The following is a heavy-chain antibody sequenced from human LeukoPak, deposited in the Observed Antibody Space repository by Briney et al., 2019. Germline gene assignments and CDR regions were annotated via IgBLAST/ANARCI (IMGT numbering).Heavy chain of an antibody. CDR1: GYSFTSYW. D-gene: IGHD6-13*01. J-gene: IGHJ4*02. CDR2: IDPSDSYT. CDR3: ARHYGAAGDFDY. V-gene: IGHV5-10-1*01. Sequence: GESLKISCKGSGYSFTSYWINWVRQMPGKGLEWMGRIDPSDSYTNYSPSFEGHVTISADKSISTAYLQWSSLKASDIATYYCARHYGAAGDFDYWGQGTLVTVSS.